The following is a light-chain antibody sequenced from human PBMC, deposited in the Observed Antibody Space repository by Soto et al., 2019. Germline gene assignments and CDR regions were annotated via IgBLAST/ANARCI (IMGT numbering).Light chain of an antibody. V-gene: IGKV3-20*01. CDR2: GTS. J-gene: IGKJ5*01. CDR3: QRYGSSPLIT. Sequence: TQSPSSLSASVGDSVTITCRASQSISSYLNWYQQKPGQAPRLLIYGTSSRATGIPDRFSGSGSGTDFTLTISRLEPEDFAVYFCQRYGSSPLITFGQGTRLEIK. CDR1: QSISSY.